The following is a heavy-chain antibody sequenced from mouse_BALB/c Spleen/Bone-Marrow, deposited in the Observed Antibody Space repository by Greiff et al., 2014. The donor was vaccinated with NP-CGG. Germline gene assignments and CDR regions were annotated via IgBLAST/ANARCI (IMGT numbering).Heavy chain of an antibody. V-gene: IGHV1S81*02. CDR1: GYTFTSYY. D-gene: IGHD2-12*01. J-gene: IGHJ4*01. CDR2: INPSNGGT. Sequence: VQLQQSGAELVKPGASVKLSCKASGYTFTSYYIYWVKQRPGQGLEWIGEINPSNGGTNFNKKFKSRATLTVDKSSSTAYMQLSSLTSEDSAVYYCTRSRRAMDYWGQGTSVTVSS. CDR3: TRSRRAMDY.